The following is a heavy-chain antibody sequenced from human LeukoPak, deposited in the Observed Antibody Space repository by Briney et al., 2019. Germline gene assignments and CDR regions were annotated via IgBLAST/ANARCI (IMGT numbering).Heavy chain of an antibody. Sequence: GASVKVSCKATGYTFTGDYMYWVRQAAGQGLAWMGWINPNSGGTKYAQKFQGRVTMTRDTSISTAYMELSRLRSDDTAVYYCARPVLGDGTVAAQFEHWGQGTLVTVSS. CDR1: GYTFTGDY. V-gene: IGHV1-2*02. J-gene: IGHJ4*02. CDR2: INPNSGGT. D-gene: IGHD2-15*01. CDR3: ARPVLGDGTVAAQFEH.